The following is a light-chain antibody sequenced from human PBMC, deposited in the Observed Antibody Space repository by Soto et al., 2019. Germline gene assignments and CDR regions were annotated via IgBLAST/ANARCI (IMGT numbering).Light chain of an antibody. Sequence: QSALAQPASVSGSPGQSITISCTGTRTDVGTYNFVSWYQQHPGKVPKLMIYDVSNRPSGVSSRFSGSKSGNTASLTISGLQADDEADYFCSSYTSSTTSYVLFGGGTKVTVL. CDR3: SSYTSSTTSYVL. CDR2: DVS. V-gene: IGLV2-14*01. CDR1: RTDVGTYNF. J-gene: IGLJ2*01.